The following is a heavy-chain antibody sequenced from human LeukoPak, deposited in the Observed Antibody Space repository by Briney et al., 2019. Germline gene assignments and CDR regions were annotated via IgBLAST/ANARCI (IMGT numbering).Heavy chain of an antibody. CDR3: ASYGYYYDAFDI. J-gene: IGHJ3*02. CDR2: IYHSGST. CDR1: GGSISSSSYY. D-gene: IGHD3-22*01. Sequence: SETLSLTCTVSGGSISSSSYYWGWIRQPPGKGLEWIGYIYHSGSTYYNPSLKSRVTISVDRSKNQFSLKLSSVTAADTAVYYCASYGYYYDAFDIWGQGTMVTVSS. V-gene: IGHV4-30-2*01.